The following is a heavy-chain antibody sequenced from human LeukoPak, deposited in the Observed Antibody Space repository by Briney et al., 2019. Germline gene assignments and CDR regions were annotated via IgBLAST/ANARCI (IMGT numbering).Heavy chain of an antibody. J-gene: IGHJ6*02. V-gene: IGHV4-59*01. Sequence: SETLSLTCTVSGGSISSYYWSWIRQPPGKGLEWIGYIYYSGSTNYNPSLKSRVTISVDTSKNQFSLKLSSVTAGDTAVYYCARALRGTLDVWGQGTTVTVSS. D-gene: IGHD1-1*01. CDR3: ARALRGTLDV. CDR2: IYYSGST. CDR1: GGSISSYY.